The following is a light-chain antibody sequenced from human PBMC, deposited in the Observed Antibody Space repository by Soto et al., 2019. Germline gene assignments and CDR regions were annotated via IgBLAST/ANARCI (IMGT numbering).Light chain of an antibody. CDR3: QQFYGTPIT. Sequence: DIVMTQSPCSLSVSLGERATINCKSSQSFLYSSNNKSFFAWYQQKPRQPPKLLIYWASTRESGVPDRFSGSGSGTDFTLTISSLQAEDVAVYYCQQFYGTPITFGQGTRLEI. J-gene: IGKJ5*01. CDR2: WAS. V-gene: IGKV4-1*01. CDR1: QSFLYSSNNKSF.